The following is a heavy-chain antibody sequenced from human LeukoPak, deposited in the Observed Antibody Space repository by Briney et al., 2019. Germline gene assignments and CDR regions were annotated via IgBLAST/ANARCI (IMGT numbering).Heavy chain of an antibody. Sequence: GGSLRLSCAASGFTFSSYAMHWVRQAPGKGLEWVAVISYDGSNKYYADSVKGRFTISRDNSKNTLYLQMNSLRAEDTAVYYCATVVGAKKSFDYWGQGTLVTVSS. D-gene: IGHD1-26*01. CDR2: ISYDGSNK. J-gene: IGHJ4*02. CDR1: GFTFSSYA. CDR3: ATVVGAKKSFDY. V-gene: IGHV3-30-3*01.